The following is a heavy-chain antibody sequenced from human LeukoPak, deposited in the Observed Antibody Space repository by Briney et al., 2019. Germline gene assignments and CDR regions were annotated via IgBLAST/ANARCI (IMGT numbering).Heavy chain of an antibody. J-gene: IGHJ4*02. CDR2: ISAYNGNT. CDR1: GYTLTELS. D-gene: IGHD3-10*01. V-gene: IGHV1-18*01. Sequence: GASVKVSCKVSGYTLTELSMHWVRQAPGQGLEWMGWISAYNGNTNYAQKLQGRVTMTTDTSTSTAYMELRSLRSDDTAVYYCARAPYYYGSGSYYDRPTFDYWGQGTLVTVSS. CDR3: ARAPYYYGSGSYYDRPTFDY.